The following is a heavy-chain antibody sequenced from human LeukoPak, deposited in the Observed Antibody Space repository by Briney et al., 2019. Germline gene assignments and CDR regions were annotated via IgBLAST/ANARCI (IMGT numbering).Heavy chain of an antibody. CDR2: IIPIFGTA. D-gene: IGHD3-10*01. CDR3: ARVGVTMVRGVILYFDY. J-gene: IGHJ4*02. V-gene: IGHV1-69*01. CDR1: GGTFSSYA. Sequence: GSSVKVSCKASGGTFSSYAISWVRQAPGQGLEWMGGIIPIFGTANYAQKLQGRVTITADESTSTAYMELSSLRSEDTAVYYCARVGVTMVRGVILYFDYWGQGTLVTVSS.